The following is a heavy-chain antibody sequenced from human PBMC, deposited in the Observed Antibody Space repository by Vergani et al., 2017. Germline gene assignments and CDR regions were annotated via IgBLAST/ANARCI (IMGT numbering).Heavy chain of an antibody. J-gene: IGHJ6*02. Sequence: QVQLVESGGGVVQPGRSLRLSCAASGFTFSSYAMHWVRQAPGKGLEWVAVISYDGSNKSYADSVQGRFTISRDNAKNTLYLQMNSLRAEEPAVYYCARERAAPGAVAGTPGGMDVWGQGTTVTVSS. V-gene: IGHV3-30-3*01. CDR1: GFTFSSYA. CDR3: ARERAAPGAVAGTPGGMDV. D-gene: IGHD6-19*01. CDR2: ISYDGSNK.